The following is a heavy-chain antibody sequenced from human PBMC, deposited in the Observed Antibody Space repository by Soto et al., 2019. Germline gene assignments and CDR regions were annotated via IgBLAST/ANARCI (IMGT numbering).Heavy chain of an antibody. V-gene: IGHV1-69*13. D-gene: IGHD2-15*01. CDR2: IIPIFGTA. CDR3: ASNDCSGGSCYSYYYGMDV. CDR1: GGTFSSYA. J-gene: IGHJ6*02. Sequence: ASVKVSCKASGGTFSSYAISWVRQAPGQGLEWMGGIIPIFGTANYAQMFQGRVTITADESTSTAYMELSSLRSEDTAVYYCASNDCSGGSCYSYYYGMDVWGQGTTVTVSS.